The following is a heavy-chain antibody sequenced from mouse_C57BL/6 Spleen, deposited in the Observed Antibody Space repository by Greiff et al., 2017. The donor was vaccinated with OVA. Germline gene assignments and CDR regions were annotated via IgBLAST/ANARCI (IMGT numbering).Heavy chain of an antibody. CDR2: ISSGSSTI. CDR1: GFTFSDYG. J-gene: IGHJ2*01. V-gene: IGHV5-17*01. Sequence: EVKVEESGGGLVKPGGSLKLSCAASGFTFSDYGMHWVRQAPEKGLEWVAYISSGSSTIYYADTVKGRFTISRDNAKNTLFLQMTSLRSEDTAMYYCARLGSSYGYYFDYWGQGTTLTVSS. D-gene: IGHD1-1*01. CDR3: ARLGSSYGYYFDY.